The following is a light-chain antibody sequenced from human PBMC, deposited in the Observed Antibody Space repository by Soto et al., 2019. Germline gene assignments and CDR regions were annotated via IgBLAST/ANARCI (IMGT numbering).Light chain of an antibody. CDR3: SSYTTSSTLAV. CDR2: EVS. CDR1: SSDVGGYDY. J-gene: IGLJ3*02. V-gene: IGLV2-14*01. Sequence: QSVLTQPASVSGSPGQSIAISCTGSSSDVGGYDYVSWYQQHPAKAPKLIIFEVSNRPSGVSNRFSGSKSGNTASLTISELQSDDEADYYCSSYTTSSTLAVFGGGTKLTVL.